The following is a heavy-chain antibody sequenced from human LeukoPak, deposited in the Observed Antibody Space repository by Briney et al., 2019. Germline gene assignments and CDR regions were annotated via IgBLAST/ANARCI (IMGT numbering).Heavy chain of an antibody. CDR2: MSYDGSSK. CDR3: ARGGSSSRYYYYYYMDV. Sequence: GRSLRLSCAASGFTFSSYAMHWVRQAPGKGLEWVAVMSYDGSSKSYADSVKGRFTISSDNSKNTVYLQMNSLRTEDTGVHYCARGGSSSRYYYYYYMDVWGKGTTVTVSS. CDR1: GFTFSSYA. D-gene: IGHD6-6*01. J-gene: IGHJ6*03. V-gene: IGHV3-30*04.